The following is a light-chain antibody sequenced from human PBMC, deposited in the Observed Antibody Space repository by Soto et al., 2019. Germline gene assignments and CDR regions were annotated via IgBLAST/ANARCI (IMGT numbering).Light chain of an antibody. CDR2: VAS. CDR1: QGISNY. Sequence: DIQMTQSPSSLSASVGDRVTITCRASQGISNYLAWYQQKPGKVPKLLIYVASTLQSGVPSRFSGSGSGTDCTLTISSLQPEDVATYYCQKYNSASWTFGQGTKVEIK. CDR3: QKYNSASWT. J-gene: IGKJ1*01. V-gene: IGKV1-27*01.